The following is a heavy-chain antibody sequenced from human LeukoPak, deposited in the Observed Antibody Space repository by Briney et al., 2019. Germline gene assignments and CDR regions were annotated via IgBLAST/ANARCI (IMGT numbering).Heavy chain of an antibody. D-gene: IGHD5-18*01. CDR2: ISAYNGDT. J-gene: IGHJ4*02. CDR3: ARDPPTAMASGRQDY. CDR1: GGTFSSYA. Sequence: ASVKVSCKASGGTFSSYAISWVRQAPGQGLEWMGWISAYNGDTLYAQNLQGRVTMTTDTSTSTAYMELRSLRPDDTAVYYCARDPPTAMASGRQDYWGQGTLVTVSS. V-gene: IGHV1-18*01.